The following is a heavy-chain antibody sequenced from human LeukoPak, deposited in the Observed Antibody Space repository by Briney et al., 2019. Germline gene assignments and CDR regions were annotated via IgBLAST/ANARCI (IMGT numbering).Heavy chain of an antibody. CDR1: GYTFTSYG. V-gene: IGHV1-18*01. Sequence: ASVKVSCKASGYTFTSYGISWVRQAPGQGLEWMGWISAYNGNTNYAQKLQGRVTMTTDTPTSTAYMELRSLRSDDTAVYYCARGDYGSGSYAYGAFDIWGQGTMVTVSS. J-gene: IGHJ3*02. D-gene: IGHD3-10*01. CDR3: ARGDYGSGSYAYGAFDI. CDR2: ISAYNGNT.